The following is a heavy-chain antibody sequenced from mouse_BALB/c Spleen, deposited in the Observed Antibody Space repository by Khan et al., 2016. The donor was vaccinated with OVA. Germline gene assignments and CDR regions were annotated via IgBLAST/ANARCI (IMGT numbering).Heavy chain of an antibody. CDR2: IWSGGNT. V-gene: IGHV2-4-1*01. J-gene: IGHJ3*01. CDR1: GFSLTTYG. D-gene: IGHD2-14*01. CDR3: ARNSYMYDFTY. Sequence: QVQLKESGPGLVQPSQSLSITCTVSGFSLTTYGIHWVRQSPGKGLEWLGLIWSGGNTDYNAAFIYRLSISKDNSKSQVFFKMNSLQADDTAIYYCARNSYMYDFTYWGQGTLVTVSA.